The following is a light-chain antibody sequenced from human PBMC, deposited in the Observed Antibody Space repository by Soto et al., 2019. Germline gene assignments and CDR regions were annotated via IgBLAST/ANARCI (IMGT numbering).Light chain of an antibody. CDR2: AAS. J-gene: IGKJ4*01. V-gene: IGKV1-9*01. CDR1: QGISSY. CDR3: QQLNNYPSG. Sequence: DIQLTQSPSFLSASVGDRVTITCRVSQGISSYLVWYQQKPGKAPKLLIHAASTLQSGVPSRFSGSGSGTEFTLTISSLQPEDFATYYCQQLNNYPSGFGGGTKVEIK.